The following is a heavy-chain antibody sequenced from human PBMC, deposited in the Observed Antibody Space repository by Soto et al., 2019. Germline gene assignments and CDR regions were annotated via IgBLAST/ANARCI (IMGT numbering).Heavy chain of an antibody. Sequence: EVQLLESGGDMVQPGGSLRLSCAASGFTFSNYAMAWVRQAPGKVLEWVSAITGSGDNIFYADSVQGRFTISRDNSKNTLYLQMNSRTTEDTAVYNCAKGIVAANFYYYMDVWAKGPLSPSP. CDR2: ITGSGDNI. V-gene: IGHV3-23*01. CDR3: AKGIVAANFYYYMDV. J-gene: IGHJ6*03. CDR1: GFTFSNYA. D-gene: IGHD5-12*01.